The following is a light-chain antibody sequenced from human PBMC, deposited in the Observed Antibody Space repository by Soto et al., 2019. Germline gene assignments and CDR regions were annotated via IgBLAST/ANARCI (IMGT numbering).Light chain of an antibody. CDR3: HVWESRSAHHV. CDR2: DNS. V-gene: IGLV3-21*02. J-gene: IGLJ1*01. CDR1: NIGSKS. Sequence: SYELTQPPSVSVAPGQTARITCGGSNIGSKSVHWYQQKPGQAPMMVVCDNSDRPSGIPERFSGSNSANTATLTISRVEAGDEADYYCHVWESRSAHHVFGTGTKVTAL.